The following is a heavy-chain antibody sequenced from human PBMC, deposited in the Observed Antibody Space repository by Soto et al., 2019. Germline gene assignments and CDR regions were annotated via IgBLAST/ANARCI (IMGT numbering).Heavy chain of an antibody. CDR2: SYFTGST. CDR3: GRVPVATCMICWSGR. J-gene: IGHJ6*01. V-gene: IGHV4-61*01. D-gene: IGHD2-8*01. CDR1: GDSLSSGNYY. Sequence: PSESLSLTCTVSGDSLSSGNYYWSWIRQPPEKGLEWIGSSYFTGSTNYNPSLKSRFTMAIDTTRNLFSLRLDSVTAAATAVYYCGRVPVATCMICWSGRWGKGT.